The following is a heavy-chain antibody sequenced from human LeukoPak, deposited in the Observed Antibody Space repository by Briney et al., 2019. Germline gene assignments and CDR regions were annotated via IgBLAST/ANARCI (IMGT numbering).Heavy chain of an antibody. J-gene: IGHJ3*02. V-gene: IGHV4-39*02. CDR2: IYYSGST. D-gene: IGHD1-14*01. CDR1: GGSISSSSYY. Sequence: SETLSLTCTVSGGSISSSSYYWGWIRQPPGKGLEWIGSIYYSGSTYYNPSLKSRVTISVDTSKNQFSLKVSSVTAADTAVYYCARDHARKGDAFDIWGQGTMVTVSS. CDR3: ARDHARKGDAFDI.